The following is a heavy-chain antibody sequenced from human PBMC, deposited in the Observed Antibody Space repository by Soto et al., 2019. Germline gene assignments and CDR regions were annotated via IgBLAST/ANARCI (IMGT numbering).Heavy chain of an antibody. Sequence: QVQLVESGGGVVQPGRSLRLSCAASGFTFSSYGMHWVRQAPGKGLEWVAVIWYDGSNKYYADSVKGRFTISRDNSKNTLYLQMNSLRAEDTAVYYCACLGYCSGGSCYSHYYYYYMDVWGKGTTVTVSS. D-gene: IGHD2-15*01. J-gene: IGHJ6*03. CDR1: GFTFSSYG. V-gene: IGHV3-33*01. CDR2: IWYDGSNK. CDR3: ACLGYCSGGSCYSHYYYYYMDV.